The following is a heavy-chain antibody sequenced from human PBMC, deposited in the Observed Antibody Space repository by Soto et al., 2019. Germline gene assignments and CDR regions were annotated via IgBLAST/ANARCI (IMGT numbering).Heavy chain of an antibody. CDR3: AAIRLGELSSIDY. CDR2: IIPLFATA. CDR1: GATFSNYA. J-gene: IGHJ4*02. V-gene: IGHV1-69*12. Sequence: QVQLVQSGTEGKKPGSSVKVSCTASGATFSNYAISWVRQAPGQGLEWMGGIIPLFATADYAQNFQGRVAITADESTRTAYMELNSLTSEDTAVYYCAAIRLGELSSIDYWGQGTLVTVSS. D-gene: IGHD3-16*02.